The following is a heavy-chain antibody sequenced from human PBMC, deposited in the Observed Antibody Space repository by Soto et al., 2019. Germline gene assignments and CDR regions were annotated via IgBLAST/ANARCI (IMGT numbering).Heavy chain of an antibody. J-gene: IGHJ4*02. Sequence: GGSLRLSCAASGFTFSSYAMSWVRQAPGKGLEWVSAISGSGGSTYYADSVKGRFTISRDNSKNTLYLQMNSLRAEDTAVYYCAKAILAYYYDSSGYFGFDYWGQGTLVTVSS. D-gene: IGHD3-22*01. CDR3: AKAILAYYYDSSGYFGFDY. CDR2: ISGSGGST. CDR1: GFTFSSYA. V-gene: IGHV3-23*01.